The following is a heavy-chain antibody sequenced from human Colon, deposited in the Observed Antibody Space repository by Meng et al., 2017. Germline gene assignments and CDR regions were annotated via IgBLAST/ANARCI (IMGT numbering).Heavy chain of an antibody. CDR1: GGSIRSSDW. V-gene: IGHV4-4*02. D-gene: IGHD3-22*01. J-gene: IGHJ4*02. Sequence: QVQPECWGPGLVKPSEPLFLACAVSGGSIRSSDWWSWVRQPPGKGLEWIGETSNSGSTNYSPSLKSRVTISLDKSKNQLSLKLNSVTAADTAVYYCASSDYYRSDYWGQGTLVTVSS. CDR2: TSNSGST. CDR3: ASSDYYRSDY.